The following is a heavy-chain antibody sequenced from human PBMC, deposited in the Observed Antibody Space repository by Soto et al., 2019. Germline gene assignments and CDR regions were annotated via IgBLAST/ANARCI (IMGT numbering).Heavy chain of an antibody. CDR3: TKNIEGHGWGGGDV. CDR1: GFTFGSYT. J-gene: IGHJ6*02. D-gene: IGHD3-10*01. CDR2: ISWNGGSS. V-gene: IGHV3-43*01. Sequence: EEQLVESGGAVVQPGGSLRLSCEASGFTFGSYTMHWVRQAPGKGLEWVSLISWNGGSSFYADSVKGRFTISRDNSRDPPFFQMTGLRPEARALYYCTKNIEGHGWGGGDVWGHGTTVTVSS.